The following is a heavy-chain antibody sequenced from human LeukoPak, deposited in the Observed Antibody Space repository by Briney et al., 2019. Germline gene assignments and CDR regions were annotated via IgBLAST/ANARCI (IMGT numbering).Heavy chain of an antibody. D-gene: IGHD2-15*01. CDR2: IKPNSGGT. Sequence: ASVKVSCKASGYSFADYYMHWVRQAPGQGLEWMGWIKPNSGGTRSAQKFQGRVTMTRDTSISTAYMELSSLRYDDTAVYYCARGYCSGGSCYLFDYWGQGTLVTVSS. V-gene: IGHV1-2*02. J-gene: IGHJ4*02. CDR1: GYSFADYY. CDR3: ARGYCSGGSCYLFDY.